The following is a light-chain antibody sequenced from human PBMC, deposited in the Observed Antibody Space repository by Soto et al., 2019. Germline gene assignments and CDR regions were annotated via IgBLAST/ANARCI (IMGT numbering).Light chain of an antibody. J-gene: IGKJ5*01. CDR2: GAS. Sequence: EKVMTQSPATLSVSPGERATLSCRASQSVSNNYLAWYQQKPGQAPRLLIYGASSRATGIPDRFSGSGPGTDFTLTISRLEPEDFAVYYCQQYGSSPPITFGQGTRLEIK. V-gene: IGKV3-20*01. CDR3: QQYGSSPPIT. CDR1: QSVSNNY.